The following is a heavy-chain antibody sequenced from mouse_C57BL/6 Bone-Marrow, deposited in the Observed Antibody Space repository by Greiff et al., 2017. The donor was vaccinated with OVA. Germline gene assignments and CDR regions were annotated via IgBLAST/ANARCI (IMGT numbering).Heavy chain of an antibody. J-gene: IGHJ3*01. CDR1: GYAFSSSW. D-gene: IGHD2-5*01. CDR2: IYPGDGDT. Sequence: QVQLQQSGPELVKPGASVKISCKASGYAFSSSWMNWVKQRPGKGLEWIGRIYPGDGDTNYNGKFKGKATLTADKSSSTAYMHLSSLTSEDSAVYFCARSGCSNPFAYWGQGTLVTVSA. V-gene: IGHV1-82*01. CDR3: ARSGCSNPFAY.